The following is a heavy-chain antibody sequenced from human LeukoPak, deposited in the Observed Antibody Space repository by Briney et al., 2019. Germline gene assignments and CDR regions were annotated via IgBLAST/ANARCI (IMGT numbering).Heavy chain of an antibody. Sequence: GGSLRLSCAASGFTFSSYEMNWVRQAPGKGLEWVSYISSSGSTIYYADSVKGRFTISRDNAKNSLYLQMNSLRAEDTAVYYCAELGITMIGGVWGKGTTVSIFS. CDR3: AELGITMIGGV. CDR2: ISSSGSTI. V-gene: IGHV3-48*03. J-gene: IGHJ6*04. CDR1: GFTFSSYE. D-gene: IGHD3-10*02.